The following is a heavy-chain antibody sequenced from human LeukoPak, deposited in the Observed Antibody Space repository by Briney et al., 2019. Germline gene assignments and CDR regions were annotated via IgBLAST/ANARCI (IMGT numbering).Heavy chain of an antibody. CDR3: AREMEGDYGSGTFFDL. Sequence: GGSLRLSCAASEFVFSDYYMSWIRQPPGKGLEWVSYISDSGSTIYYADPVKGRFTISRDNVKNSLYLQMNGLRAEDTAVYYCAREMEGDYGSGTFFDLWGQGNMVTVSS. CDR1: EFVFSDYY. CDR2: ISDSGSTI. J-gene: IGHJ4*02. D-gene: IGHD3-10*01. V-gene: IGHV3-11*01.